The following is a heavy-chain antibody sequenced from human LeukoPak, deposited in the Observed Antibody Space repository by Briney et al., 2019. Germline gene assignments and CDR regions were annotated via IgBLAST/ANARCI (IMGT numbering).Heavy chain of an antibody. V-gene: IGHV4-39*07. D-gene: IGHD2-21*02. CDR2: IFYSGST. J-gene: IGHJ4*02. CDR1: GGSISSSSYY. CDR3: AREYPNCGGDCYFDY. Sequence: SETLSLTCTVSGGSISSSSYYWGWIRQPPGKGLEWIGSIFYSGSTYYNPSLKSRVTISVDTSKDQFSLKLSSVTAADTAVYYCAREYPNCGGDCYFDYWGQGTLVTVSS.